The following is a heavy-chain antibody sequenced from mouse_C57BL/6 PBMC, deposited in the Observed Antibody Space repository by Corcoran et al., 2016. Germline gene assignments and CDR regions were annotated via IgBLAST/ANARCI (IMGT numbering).Heavy chain of an antibody. Sequence: EVQLQQSGPELVKPGASVKISCKASGYTFTDYYMNWVKQSHGKSLEWIGDINPNNGGTSYNQKFKGKATLTVDKSSSTAYMELRSLTSEDSAVYYCARALLRPGAVWGQGTTLTVSS. J-gene: IGHJ2*01. CDR3: ARALLRPGAV. V-gene: IGHV1-26*01. CDR1: GYTFTDYY. CDR2: INPNNGGT. D-gene: IGHD1-2*01.